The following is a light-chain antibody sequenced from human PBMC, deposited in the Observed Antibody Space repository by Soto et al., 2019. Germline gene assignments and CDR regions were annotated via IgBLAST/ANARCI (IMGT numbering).Light chain of an antibody. V-gene: IGLV2-14*03. J-gene: IGLJ1*01. CDR2: DVT. Sequence: QSALTQPASVSGSPGQSITISCSRASSDVVGYKYVSWYQQHPDKAPKLIIYDVTNRPSGVSNRFSASKSDNTASLTISGLQAEDEADYYCSTYVSSNSVVFGTGTKLTVL. CDR3: STYVSSNSVV. CDR1: SSDVVGYKY.